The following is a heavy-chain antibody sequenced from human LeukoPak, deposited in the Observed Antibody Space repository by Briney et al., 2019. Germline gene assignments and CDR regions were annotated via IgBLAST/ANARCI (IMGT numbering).Heavy chain of an antibody. D-gene: IGHD6-19*01. Sequence: ASVKVSCKASGYSFSGHYMDWVRQAPGQGLEWMGWINPNSGDTNFAQKFQGRVTMTRDTSINTAYMELSSLRSDDTAVYYCARGGTVACHWYFDLWGRGTQVAVSS. J-gene: IGHJ2*01. CDR2: INPNSGDT. V-gene: IGHV1-2*02. CDR3: ARGGTVACHWYFDL. CDR1: GYSFSGHY.